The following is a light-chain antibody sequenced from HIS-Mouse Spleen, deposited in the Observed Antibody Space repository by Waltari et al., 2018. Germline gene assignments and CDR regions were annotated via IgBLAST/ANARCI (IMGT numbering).Light chain of an antibody. CDR1: NIGSKS. CDR3: QVWDSSSDHVV. J-gene: IGLJ2*01. Sequence: SYVLTQPPSVSLAPGKTARITCGGNNIGSKSVHWYQHKPGQAPVLVVYDDSVRPSGIPERFSGSNSGKPATLTISRVEAGDEADYYCQVWDSSSDHVVFGGGTKLTVL. CDR2: DDS. V-gene: IGLV3-21*03.